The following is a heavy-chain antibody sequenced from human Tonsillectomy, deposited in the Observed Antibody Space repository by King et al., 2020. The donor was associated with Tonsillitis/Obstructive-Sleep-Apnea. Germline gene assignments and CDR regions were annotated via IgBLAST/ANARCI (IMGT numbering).Heavy chain of an antibody. D-gene: IGHD3-3*01. CDR3: ARAGFWAWSSRVDP. V-gene: IGHV1-69*10. Sequence: VQLVESGAEVKKPGSSVKVSCKASGGTFSSYAISWARQAPGQGLEWMGGIIPILGIAEYAQKFQGRVTITADKSTSTAYMEMSTLRSEDTAVYYCARAGFWAWSSRVDPWGQGTTVTVS. CDR2: IIPILGIA. J-gene: IGHJ6*02. CDR1: GGTFSSYA.